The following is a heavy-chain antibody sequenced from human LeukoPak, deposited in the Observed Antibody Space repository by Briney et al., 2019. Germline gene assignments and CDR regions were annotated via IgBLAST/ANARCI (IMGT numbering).Heavy chain of an antibody. CDR3: AKAGLGTTPYYFDY. J-gene: IGHJ4*02. Sequence: PGGSLRLSCAGSGFTFSSYAMRWVRQAPGKGLEWVSAISGSGGSTYYGDSVKGRFTISRDNSKNTLYLQMNSLRAEDTAVYYCAKAGLGTTPYYFDYWGQGTLVTVSS. CDR2: ISGSGGST. V-gene: IGHV3-23*01. CDR1: GFTFSSYA. D-gene: IGHD1-1*01.